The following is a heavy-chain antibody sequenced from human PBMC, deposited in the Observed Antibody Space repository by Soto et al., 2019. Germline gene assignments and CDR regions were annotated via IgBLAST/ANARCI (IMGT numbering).Heavy chain of an antibody. CDR3: AIDYSGWSRDL. V-gene: IGHV3-21*06. CDR1: GVNFGSCS. D-gene: IGHD6-19*01. J-gene: IGHJ5*02. CDR2: ISSASVFI. Sequence: GGLLRLCYAASGVNFGSCSVNWARQAPGKGLEWVSSISSASVFIYYADSVKGRFTISRDNARNSLYLQMNSLRAEDSAVYYCAIDYSGWSRDLWGPGTLVTVSS.